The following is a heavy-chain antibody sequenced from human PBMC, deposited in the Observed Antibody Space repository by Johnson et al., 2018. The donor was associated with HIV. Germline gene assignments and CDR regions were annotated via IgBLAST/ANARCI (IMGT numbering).Heavy chain of an antibody. Sequence: QVQLVESGGGVVQPGRSLRLSCAASGFTFSSYAIHWVRQAPGKGLEWVAVISDDVSSTFYVDSVKGRFTISRDDSKNTLYLQMNSLKTEDTAVYYCTTGGYSYGFDAFDIWGQGTMVTVSS. D-gene: IGHD5-18*01. CDR3: TTGGYSYGFDAFDI. CDR2: ISDDVSST. J-gene: IGHJ3*02. CDR1: GFTFSSYA. V-gene: IGHV3-30*04.